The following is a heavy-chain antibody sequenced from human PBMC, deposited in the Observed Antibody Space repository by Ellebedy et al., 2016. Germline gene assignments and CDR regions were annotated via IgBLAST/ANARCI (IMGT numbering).Heavy chain of an antibody. V-gene: IGHV3-23*01. J-gene: IGHJ4*02. Sequence: GESLKISXTASGFSFSTFFMSWVRQAPGKGLEWVSTISAGSDITRFADSVKGRLTISRDNSKNTLYLQMNSLRAEDTAVYYCAKDAYSGYDGNFGDYWGQGTLVTVSS. CDR1: GFSFSTFF. CDR3: AKDAYSGYDGNFGDY. CDR2: ISAGSDIT. D-gene: IGHD5-12*01.